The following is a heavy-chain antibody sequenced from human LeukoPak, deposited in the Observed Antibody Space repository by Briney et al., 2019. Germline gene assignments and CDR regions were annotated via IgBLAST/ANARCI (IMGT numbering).Heavy chain of an antibody. CDR3: ARVRYSDSSVLTRKRSYYDY. Sequence: SETLSLTCTVSGGSISSYYWSWIRQPAGKGLESIGHISTSGSTNYNPSLKSRVTMSVDTSKNQFSLKLSSVTAADTAVYYCARVRYSDSSVLTRKRSYYDYWGQGTLVTVSS. CDR1: GGSISSYY. V-gene: IGHV4-4*07. J-gene: IGHJ4*02. D-gene: IGHD3-22*01. CDR2: ISTSGST.